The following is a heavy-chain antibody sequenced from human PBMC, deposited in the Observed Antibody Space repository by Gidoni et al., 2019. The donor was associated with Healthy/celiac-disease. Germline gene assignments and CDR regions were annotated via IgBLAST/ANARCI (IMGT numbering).Heavy chain of an antibody. J-gene: IGHJ4*02. CDR2: IYWDDDK. CDR3: AHRALLWFGDAGSYFDY. Sequence: QITLKESGPTLVKPTQTLTLTCTFSGFSLSTSGVGVGWIRQPPGKALEWLALIYWDDDKRYSPSLKSRLTITKDTSKNQVVLTMTNMDPVDTATYYCAHRALLWFGDAGSYFDYWGQGTLVTVSS. V-gene: IGHV2-5*02. D-gene: IGHD3-10*01. CDR1: GFSLSTSGVG.